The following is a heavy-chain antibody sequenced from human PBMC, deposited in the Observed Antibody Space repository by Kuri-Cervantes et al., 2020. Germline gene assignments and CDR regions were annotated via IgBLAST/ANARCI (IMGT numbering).Heavy chain of an antibody. J-gene: IGHJ2*01. CDR1: GFSLSTSGMR. Sequence: SGPTLGKPTQTLTLTCTFSGFSLSTSGMRVSWIRQPPGKALEWLARIDWDDDKFYRTSLKTRLTISKDTSTNQVVLTMTNMDPVDTATYYCARVYGDYAAWYFHLWGRGTLVTVSS. CDR2: IDWDDDK. CDR3: ARVYGDYAAWYFHL. V-gene: IGHV2-70*04. D-gene: IGHD4-17*01.